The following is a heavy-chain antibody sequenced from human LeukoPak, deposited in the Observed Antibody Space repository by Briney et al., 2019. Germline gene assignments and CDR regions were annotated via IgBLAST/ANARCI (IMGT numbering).Heavy chain of an antibody. J-gene: IGHJ3*02. D-gene: IGHD6-13*01. CDR2: ISGSGGST. CDR3: AKDLQLENAFDI. Sequence: RGSLRLSCAASGFTFSSYAMSWVRQAPGKGLEWVSAISGSGGSTYYADSVKGRFTISRDNSKNTLYLQMNSLRAEDTAVYYCAKDLQLENAFDIWGQGTMVTVSS. V-gene: IGHV3-23*01. CDR1: GFTFSSYA.